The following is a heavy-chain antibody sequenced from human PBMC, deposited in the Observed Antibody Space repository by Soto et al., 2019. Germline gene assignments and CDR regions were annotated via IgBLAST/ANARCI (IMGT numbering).Heavy chain of an antibody. Sequence: ASVKVSCKASGYTFTSYYMHWVRQAPGQGLEWMGIINPSGGSTSYARKFQGRVTMTRDTSTSTVYMELSSLRSEDTAVYYCARGYYYDSSGYYPGAFDIWGQGTMVTVS. D-gene: IGHD3-22*01. CDR1: GYTFTSYY. CDR3: ARGYYYDSSGYYPGAFDI. J-gene: IGHJ3*02. CDR2: INPSGGST. V-gene: IGHV1-46*01.